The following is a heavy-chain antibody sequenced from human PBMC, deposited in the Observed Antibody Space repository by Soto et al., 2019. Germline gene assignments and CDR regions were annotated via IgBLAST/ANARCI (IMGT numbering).Heavy chain of an antibody. CDR3: ARGGRGYCDGECYQNFGY. J-gene: IGHJ4*02. CDR1: SGSRGGYY. CDR2: IYYSGST. Sequence: SETLSLTCTVSSGSRGGYYWSWIRQPPGKGLEWSGFIYYSGSTNYNPSLKSRVTMSADTSKYQFSLKLSSVTAADTAVYYCARGGRGYCDGECYQNFGYWGQGTLHTVS. V-gene: IGHV4-59*01. D-gene: IGHD2-21*01.